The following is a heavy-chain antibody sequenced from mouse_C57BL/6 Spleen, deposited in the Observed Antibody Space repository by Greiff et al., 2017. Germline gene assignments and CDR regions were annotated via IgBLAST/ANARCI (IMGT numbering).Heavy chain of an antibody. CDR2: ISSGGSYT. V-gene: IGHV5-6*01. CDR3: AAHWDY. CDR1: GFTFSSYG. D-gene: IGHD4-1*01. J-gene: IGHJ3*01. Sequence: EVQVVESGGDLVKPGGSLKLSCAASGFTFSSYGMSWVRQTPDKRLEWVATISSGGSYTYYPDSVKGRFTISRDNAKNTLYLQMSSLKSEDTAMYYCAAHWDYWGQGTLVTVSA.